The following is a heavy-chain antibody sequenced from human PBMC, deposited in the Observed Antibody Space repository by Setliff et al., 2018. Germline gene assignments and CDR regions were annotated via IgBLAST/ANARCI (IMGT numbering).Heavy chain of an antibody. J-gene: IGHJ4*02. V-gene: IGHV4-34*01. CDR2: INHSGST. Sequence: SETLSLTCAVYGGSFSGYYWSWIRQPPGKELEWIGEINHSGSTNYNPSLKSRVTISVDTSKNQFSLKLSSVTAADTAVYYCARGGRISYRPSSSWYILDYWGQGTLVTVSS. CDR1: GGSFSGYY. D-gene: IGHD6-13*01. CDR3: ARGGRISYRPSSSWYILDY.